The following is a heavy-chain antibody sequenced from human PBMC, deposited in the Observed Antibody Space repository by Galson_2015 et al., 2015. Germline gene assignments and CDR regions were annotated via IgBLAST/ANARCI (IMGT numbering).Heavy chain of an antibody. Sequence: LRLSCAVSGFSFSYYGLHWVRQAPGKGLEWVAVIHYDGGNKNYADSVKGRFTISRDNSRNTLYLQMNSLRAEDTAVYYCARDPGQFDYVWGSYFDYWGQGNLVTVSP. V-gene: IGHV3-33*01. CDR2: IHYDGGNK. CDR3: ARDPGQFDYVWGSYFDY. D-gene: IGHD3-16*01. CDR1: GFSFSYYG. J-gene: IGHJ4*02.